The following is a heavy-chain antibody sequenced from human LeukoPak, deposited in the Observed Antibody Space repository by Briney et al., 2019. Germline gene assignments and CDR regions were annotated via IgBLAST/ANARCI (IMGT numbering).Heavy chain of an antibody. D-gene: IGHD3-10*01. CDR3: ARGRGPYGWFDP. J-gene: IGHJ5*02. CDR2: MSSDESTT. Sequence: GGSLRLSCAATGFTLSSYWMHWARQTPGKGLVWVSRMSSDESTTNYADSVRGRFTISRDNAKNALYLQMNNLRAEDTAIYFCARGRGPYGWFDPWGQGTLVTVSS. CDR1: GFTLSSYW. V-gene: IGHV3-74*01.